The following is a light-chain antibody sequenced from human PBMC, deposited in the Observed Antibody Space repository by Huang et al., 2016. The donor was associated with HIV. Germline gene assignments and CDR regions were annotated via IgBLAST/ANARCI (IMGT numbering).Light chain of an antibody. CDR3: QQRNNWPLT. V-gene: IGKV3-11*01. CDR2: DSS. J-gene: IGKJ3*01. CDR1: QSVFIY. Sequence: EIVLTQYPATLSLSPGERATLSCRASQSVFIYLAWYQQKPGQSPRRLLYDSSTRATGIPAMFSGSGSGTDFTLTISILEPEDFAVYYCQQRNNWPLTFGPGTKVDIK.